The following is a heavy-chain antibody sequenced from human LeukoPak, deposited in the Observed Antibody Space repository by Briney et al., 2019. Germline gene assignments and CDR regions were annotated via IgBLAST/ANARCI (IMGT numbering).Heavy chain of an antibody. CDR3: AREWGDYYYYYYMDV. V-gene: IGHV4-61*02. Sequence: PSQTLSLTCTVSGGSISSGSYYWSWIRQPAGKGLEWIVRIYTSGSTNYNPSLKSRVTISVDTSKNQFSLKLSSVTAADTAVYYCAREWGDYYYYYYMDVWGKGTTVTVSS. CDR2: IYTSGST. D-gene: IGHD3-16*01. CDR1: GGSISSGSYY. J-gene: IGHJ6*03.